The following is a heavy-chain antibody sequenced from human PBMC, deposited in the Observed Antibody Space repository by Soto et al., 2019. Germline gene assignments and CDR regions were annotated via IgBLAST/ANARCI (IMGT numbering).Heavy chain of an antibody. V-gene: IGHV4-34*01. CDR3: ARADRTLVTSYSLDV. Sequence: TLSLTCAVYGWSFSGYYWTWILQPPGKGLEWIGEINHSGTINFNPSLKSRLTISLDTSKKHFSLKLSSVTDADTAAYYCARADRTLVTSYSLDVWGQGTTVTVSS. D-gene: IGHD2-21*02. CDR1: GWSFSGYY. CDR2: INHSGTI. J-gene: IGHJ6*02.